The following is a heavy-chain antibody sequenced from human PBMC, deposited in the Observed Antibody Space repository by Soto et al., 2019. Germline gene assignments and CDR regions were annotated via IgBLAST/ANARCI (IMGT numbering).Heavy chain of an antibody. J-gene: IGHJ6*02. D-gene: IGHD2-21*01. CDR3: ARLNMSSCFRCYYGMDV. CDR2: IYSGGSA. V-gene: IGHV3-53*01. Sequence: PGGSLRLSCSVSGLTARDYYMNWVRQTPGKGLEWVSVIYSGGSADYAASVKGRFTISRDDSKNMLFLQMNSLRVEDTAVYYCARLNMSSCFRCYYGMDVWGQGTSVTVSS. CDR1: GLTARDYY.